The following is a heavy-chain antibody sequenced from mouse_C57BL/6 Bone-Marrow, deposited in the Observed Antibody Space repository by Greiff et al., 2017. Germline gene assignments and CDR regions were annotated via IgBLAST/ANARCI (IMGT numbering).Heavy chain of an antibody. Sequence: QVQLQQPGAELVKPGASVKMSCKASGYTFTSYWITWVKQRPGQGLEWIGDIYPGSGSTNYNEKFKSKATLTVDTSSSTAYMQLSSLTSEDSAVYYCASGGGTAQATGAWFAYWGQGTLVTVSA. CDR3: ASGGGTAQATGAWFAY. CDR2: IYPGSGST. V-gene: IGHV1-55*01. D-gene: IGHD3-2*02. J-gene: IGHJ3*01. CDR1: GYTFTSYW.